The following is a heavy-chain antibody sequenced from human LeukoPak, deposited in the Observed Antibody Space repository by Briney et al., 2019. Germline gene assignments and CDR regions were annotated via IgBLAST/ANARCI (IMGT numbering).Heavy chain of an antibody. J-gene: IGHJ3*02. V-gene: IGHV3-48*01. CDR3: ARGNYDFWSGYDDAFDI. D-gene: IGHD3-3*01. CDR2: ISSSSSTI. CDR1: GFTFSSYS. Sequence: GGSLRLSCAASGFTFSSYSMNWVRQAPGKGLEWLSYISSSSSTIYYADSVKGRFTISRDNAKNSLCLQMNSLRAEDTAVYYCARGNYDFWSGYDDAFDIWGQGTMVTVSS.